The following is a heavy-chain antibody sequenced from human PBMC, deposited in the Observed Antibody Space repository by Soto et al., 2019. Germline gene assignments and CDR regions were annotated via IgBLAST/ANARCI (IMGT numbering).Heavy chain of an antibody. CDR3: ARDIGDHTSRWTDAFDI. CDR1: GFTFSNYA. Sequence: GGSLRLSCVASGFTFSNYAMNWVRQAPGKGLEWVAVIWYDGSNTYFADSVEGRFTISRDNSKNTLFLQMNSLRAEDTAVYYCARDIGDHTSRWTDAFDIWGQGTMVTVSS. J-gene: IGHJ3*02. D-gene: IGHD6-13*01. V-gene: IGHV3-33*08. CDR2: IWYDGSNT.